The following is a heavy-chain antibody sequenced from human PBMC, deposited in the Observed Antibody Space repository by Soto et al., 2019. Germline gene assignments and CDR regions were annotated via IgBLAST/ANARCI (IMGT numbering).Heavy chain of an antibody. CDR1: GYTFTDYF. D-gene: IGHD4-4*01. CDR3: DRVPAPGRPITTYF. V-gene: IGHV1-2*02. CDR2: INPDSGDT. Sequence: QVQLVQSGSEVKKPGASVQVSCKASGYTFTDYFIHWVRHAPGQGLDWLGWINPDSGDTEYARKFQVRVTMTRDTSLNPCFMEFNRLTSNEPAIYSCDRVPAPGRPITTYFWGQGSLVTVSS. J-gene: IGHJ4*02.